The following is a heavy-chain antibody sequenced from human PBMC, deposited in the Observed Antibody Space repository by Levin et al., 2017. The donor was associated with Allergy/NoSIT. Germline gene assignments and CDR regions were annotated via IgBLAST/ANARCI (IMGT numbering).Heavy chain of an antibody. CDR1: GFSLSTSGVG. D-gene: IGHD3-9*01. CDR3: AHSRTYYDILTGYYNRPFDY. Sequence: SGPTLVKPTQTLTLTCTFSGFSLSTSGVGVGWIRQPPGKALEWLALIYWDDDKRYSPSLKSRPTITKDTSKNQVVLTMTNMDPVDTATYYCAHSRTYYDILTGYYNRPFDYWGQGTLVTVSS. CDR2: IYWDDDK. J-gene: IGHJ4*02. V-gene: IGHV2-5*02.